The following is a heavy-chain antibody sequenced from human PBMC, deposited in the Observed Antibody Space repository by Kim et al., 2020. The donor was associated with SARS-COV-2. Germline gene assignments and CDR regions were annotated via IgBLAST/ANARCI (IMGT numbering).Heavy chain of an antibody. Sequence: GGSLRLSCAVSGFTVSTNYMTWVRQAPGKGLEWVSVLYSVGTTYYADSVKGRFTVSRDASKNTLYLEMNRLTAEDTAVYYCARDREGRGYFDYWGQGTHLSVSS. CDR3: ARDREGRGYFDY. CDR2: LYSVGTT. J-gene: IGHJ4*02. V-gene: IGHV3-53*01. CDR1: GFTVSTNY.